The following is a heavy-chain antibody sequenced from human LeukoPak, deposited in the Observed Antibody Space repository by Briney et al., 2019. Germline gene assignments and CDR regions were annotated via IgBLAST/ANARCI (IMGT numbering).Heavy chain of an antibody. V-gene: IGHV3-74*01. CDR3: ARGIAVAGRYYYYYMDV. CDR1: GFTFSSYW. CDR2: INTVGSST. Sequence: PGGSLRLSCAASGFTFSSYWMHWVRQAPGKGLVWVSRINTVGSSTSYADSVKGRFTISRDNAKNTLYLQMNSLRAEDTAVYYCARGIAVAGRYYYYYMDVWGKGTTVTVSS. J-gene: IGHJ6*03. D-gene: IGHD6-19*01.